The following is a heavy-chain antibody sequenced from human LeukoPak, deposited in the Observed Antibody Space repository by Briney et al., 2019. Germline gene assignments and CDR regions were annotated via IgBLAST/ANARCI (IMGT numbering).Heavy chain of an antibody. V-gene: IGHV3-7*01. CDR3: ARGSSSWYSFGSGQGFDY. CDR1: GFTFSSYW. D-gene: IGHD6-13*01. J-gene: IGHJ4*02. CDR2: IKQDGSEK. Sequence: PGGSLRLSCSASGFTFSSYWMTWVRQAPGKGLEWVANIKQDGSEKYYVDSVKGRFTISRDNVKSSLSLQMTSLRAEDTAVYYCARGSSSWYSFGSGQGFDYWGQGTLVTVSS.